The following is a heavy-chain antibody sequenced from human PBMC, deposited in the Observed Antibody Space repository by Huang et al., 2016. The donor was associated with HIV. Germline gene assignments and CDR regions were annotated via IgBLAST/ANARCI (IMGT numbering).Heavy chain of an antibody. V-gene: IGHV3-30*03. J-gene: IGHJ6*03. CDR1: GFSFRSYV. D-gene: IGHD1-20*01. CDR3: TRGPRCMSDNCYSYYYDNMDV. CDR2: ISYDGKHA. Sequence: HVQLVESGGGVVQPGRSLRLACKASGFSFRSYVMHWVRQAPGQRLEWVAVISYDGKHAYYVESVKGHFSVTRDNCKNKLYLQMNSLRAEDTAIYDCTRGPRCMSDNCYSYYYDNMDVWGKGTTVTVSS.